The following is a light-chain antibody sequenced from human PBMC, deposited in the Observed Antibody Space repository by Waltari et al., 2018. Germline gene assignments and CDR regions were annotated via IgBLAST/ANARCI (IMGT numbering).Light chain of an antibody. CDR1: QDISNY. V-gene: IGKV1-33*01. Sequence: DIQMTQSTSSLSASVGDRVTITCQASQDISNYLNWYQQKPGKAPQVLIYDASNLETGVPSRFGRSCSRTVFPFTSSSLHAEVIATYYCQQYDYVSTFGQGTRLEIK. CDR2: DAS. CDR3: QQYDYVST. J-gene: IGKJ5*01.